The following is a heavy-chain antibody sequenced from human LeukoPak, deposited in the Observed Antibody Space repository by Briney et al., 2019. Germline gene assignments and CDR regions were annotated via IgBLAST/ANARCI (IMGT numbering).Heavy chain of an antibody. Sequence: GGSLRLSCAASGFTFSNYGMHWVRQAPGKGLEWVAFIRSDGINKYHADSVKGRFTISRDNSKNTLYLQMNSLRAEDTAVYYCAKQANWGWGSAFDIWGQGTMVTVSS. D-gene: IGHD7-27*01. CDR3: AKQANWGWGSAFDI. V-gene: IGHV3-30*02. CDR2: IRSDGINK. CDR1: GFTFSNYG. J-gene: IGHJ3*02.